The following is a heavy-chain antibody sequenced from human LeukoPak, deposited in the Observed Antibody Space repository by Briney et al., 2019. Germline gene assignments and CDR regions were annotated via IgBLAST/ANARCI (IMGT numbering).Heavy chain of an antibody. CDR2: IRSKAYGGTT. Sequence: PGGSLRLSCTASGFTFGDYAMSWVRRAPGKGLEWVGFIRSKAYGGTTEYAASVKGRFTISRDDSKSIAYLQMNSLKTEDTAVYYCTRDQSHYGDYWGQGTLVTVSS. J-gene: IGHJ4*02. CDR3: TRDQSHYGDY. CDR1: GFTFGDYA. V-gene: IGHV3-49*04.